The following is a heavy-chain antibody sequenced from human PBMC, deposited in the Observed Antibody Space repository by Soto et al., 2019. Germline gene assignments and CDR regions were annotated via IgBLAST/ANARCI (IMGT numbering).Heavy chain of an antibody. CDR1: GGTFSSYA. J-gene: IGHJ6*02. CDR2: IIPIFGTA. Sequence: QVQLVQSGAEVKKPGSSVKVSCKASGGTFSSYAISWVRQAPGQGLEWMGGIIPIFGTANYAQKFQGRIKITADESTPTSYMEMSSLRSEDTAVYYCARGNDFWSGYYQSAYFYYGMDVWGQGTTVTVSS. D-gene: IGHD3-3*01. CDR3: ARGNDFWSGYYQSAYFYYGMDV. V-gene: IGHV1-69*12.